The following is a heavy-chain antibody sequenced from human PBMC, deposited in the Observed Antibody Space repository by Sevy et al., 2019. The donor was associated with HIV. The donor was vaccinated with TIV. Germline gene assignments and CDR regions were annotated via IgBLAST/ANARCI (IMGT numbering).Heavy chain of an antibody. CDR1: GFTFDDDA. CDR3: VKGPCSTSSPGWFDP. J-gene: IGHJ5*02. D-gene: IGHD2-2*01. CDR2: ISWSSSNV. Sequence: GGSLRLSCAASGFTFDDDAMHWVRQAPGKGLEWVSGISWSSSNVGYADSVKGRFSISRDNARNSLYLQMNSLRAEDTALYYCVKGPCSTSSPGWFDPWGQGALVTVSS. V-gene: IGHV3-9*01.